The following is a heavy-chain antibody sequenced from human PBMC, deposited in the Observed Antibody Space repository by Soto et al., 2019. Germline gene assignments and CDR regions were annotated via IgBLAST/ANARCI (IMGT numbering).Heavy chain of an antibody. CDR3: ARDRVSYGDYSYYYGMDV. J-gene: IGHJ6*02. D-gene: IGHD4-17*01. CDR1: GFTFSSYS. CDR2: ISSSSSYI. Sequence: GGSLRLSCAASGFTFSSYSMSWVRQAPGKGLEWVSSISSSSSYIYYADSVKGRFTISRDNAKNSLYLQMNSLRAEDTAVYYCARDRVSYGDYSYYYGMDVWGQGTTVTVSS. V-gene: IGHV3-21*01.